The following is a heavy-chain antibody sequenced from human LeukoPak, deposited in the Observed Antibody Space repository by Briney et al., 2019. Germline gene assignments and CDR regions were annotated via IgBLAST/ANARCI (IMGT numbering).Heavy chain of an antibody. Sequence: GGSLRLSCAASGFTFSSYGMHWVRQAPGKGVEWVAFIRYDGSNKYYADSVKGRFTISRDNSKNTLYLQMNSLRAEDTAVYYCARDHYDFWSGYWIDYWGQGTLVTVSS. J-gene: IGHJ4*02. CDR2: IRYDGSNK. CDR1: GFTFSSYG. V-gene: IGHV3-30*02. CDR3: ARDHYDFWSGYWIDY. D-gene: IGHD3-3*01.